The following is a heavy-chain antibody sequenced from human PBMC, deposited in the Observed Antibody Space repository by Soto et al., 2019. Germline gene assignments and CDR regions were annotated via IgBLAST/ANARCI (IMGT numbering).Heavy chain of an antibody. J-gene: IGHJ4*02. CDR2: IKSKGGGETR. Sequence: GGSLRLSCVVSGVPFTDAWMNWERQASGKGLDWVGRIKSKGGGETRDYAAPVKGRFTISRDDSKNTLYLEMNNLDVEDTAVYYCVRQLVRDGYDYWGQGTLVTVSS. V-gene: IGHV3-15*07. CDR1: GVPFTDAW. D-gene: IGHD5-12*01. CDR3: VRQLVRDGYDY.